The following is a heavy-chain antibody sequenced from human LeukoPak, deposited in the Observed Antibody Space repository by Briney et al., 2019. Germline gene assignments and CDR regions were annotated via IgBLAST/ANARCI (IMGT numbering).Heavy chain of an antibody. CDR1: GFTFSNAW. CDR2: IKSKTDGGTT. CDR3: TTGSSSEPHYYYYYMDV. Sequence: PGGSLRLSCAASGFTFSNAWMSWVRQAPGKGLEWVGRIKSKTDGGTTDYAAPVKARFTISRDDSKNTLYLQMNSLKTEDTAVYYCTTGSSSEPHYYYYYMDVWGKGTTVTVSS. V-gene: IGHV3-15*01. J-gene: IGHJ6*03. D-gene: IGHD6-6*01.